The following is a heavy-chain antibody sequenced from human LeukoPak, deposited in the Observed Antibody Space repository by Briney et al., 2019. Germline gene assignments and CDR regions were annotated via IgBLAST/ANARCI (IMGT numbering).Heavy chain of an antibody. Sequence: SVKVSCKASGGTFSSYAISWGRHAPGQGLGWVGGIIPIFGTANYAQKFQGRVTITADESTSTAYMELSILRSEDTAVYYCARLRKPYCGGDCSDYWGKGTLVTVST. CDR3: ARLRKPYCGGDCSDY. D-gene: IGHD2-21*01. CDR2: IIPIFGTA. CDR1: GGTFSSYA. V-gene: IGHV1-69*13. J-gene: IGHJ4*02.